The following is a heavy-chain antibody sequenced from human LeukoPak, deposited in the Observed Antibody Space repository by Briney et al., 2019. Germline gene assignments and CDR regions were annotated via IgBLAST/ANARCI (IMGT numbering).Heavy chain of an antibody. V-gene: IGHV4-34*01. J-gene: IGHJ1*01. CDR2: INHSGST. Sequence: PSETLSLTCAVYGGSFSGYYWSWIRQPPGKGLEWIGEINHSGSTNYNPSLKSRVTISVDTSKNQFSLKLSSVTAADTAVYYCARDTDDSSGYLGWGQGTLVTVSS. CDR1: GGSFSGYY. CDR3: ARDTDDSSGYLG. D-gene: IGHD3-22*01.